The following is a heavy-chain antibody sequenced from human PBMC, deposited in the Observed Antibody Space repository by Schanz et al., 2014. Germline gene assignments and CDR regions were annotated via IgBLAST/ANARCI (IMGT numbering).Heavy chain of an antibody. J-gene: IGHJ3*02. D-gene: IGHD6-19*01. Sequence: QVQLVQSGAEVKKPGASVKVSCKASGYTFTSYYMHWVRQAPGQGLEWMGIINPSGGSTSYAQKCQGRVTMTRDTSTSTVYMELSSLRSEDTAVYYCARGLGDERWLDLNEAFDIWGQGTIXTGSS. CDR3: ARGLGDERWLDLNEAFDI. CDR1: GYTFTSYY. V-gene: IGHV1-46*01. CDR2: INPSGGST.